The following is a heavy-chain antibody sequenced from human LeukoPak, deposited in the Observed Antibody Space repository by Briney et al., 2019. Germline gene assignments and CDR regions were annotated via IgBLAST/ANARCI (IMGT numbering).Heavy chain of an antibody. V-gene: IGHV4-61*05. CDR1: GGSISSSSYY. CDR2: IYYSGST. Sequence: SETLSLTCTVSGGSISSSSYYWGWIRQPPGKGLEWIGYIYYSGSTNYNPSLKSRVAISVDTSKNRFSLKLSSVTAADTAVYYCASRYFYDSSGYYHHWGQGTLVTVSS. CDR3: ASRYFYDSSGYYHH. D-gene: IGHD3-22*01. J-gene: IGHJ5*02.